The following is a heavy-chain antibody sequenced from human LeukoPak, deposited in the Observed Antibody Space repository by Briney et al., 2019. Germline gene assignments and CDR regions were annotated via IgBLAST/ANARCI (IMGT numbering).Heavy chain of an antibody. J-gene: IGHJ4*02. CDR3: AKRSCGGGSCNFDY. Sequence: GGSLRLSCAASGFTFRSYAMSWARQAPGKGLEWVSAISDSGTATNHADSVKGRLTISRDNSKNTLYLQMDSLRAEDTAVYYCAKRSCGGGSCNFDYWGQGTLVSVSS. D-gene: IGHD2-15*01. CDR1: GFTFRSYA. V-gene: IGHV3-23*01. CDR2: ISDSGTAT.